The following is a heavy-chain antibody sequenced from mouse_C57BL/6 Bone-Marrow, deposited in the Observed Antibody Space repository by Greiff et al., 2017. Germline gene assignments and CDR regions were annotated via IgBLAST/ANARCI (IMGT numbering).Heavy chain of an antibody. Sequence: VQLQQPGAELVKPGASVKLSCKASGYTFTSYWMQWVKQRPGQGLEWIGEIDPSDSYTNYNQKFKGKATLTVETSSSTAYMQLSSLTSEDSAVYYCASLTTVVENAMDYWGQGTSVTVSS. CDR2: IDPSDSYT. J-gene: IGHJ4*01. CDR1: GYTFTSYW. CDR3: ASLTTVVENAMDY. D-gene: IGHD1-1*01. V-gene: IGHV1-50*01.